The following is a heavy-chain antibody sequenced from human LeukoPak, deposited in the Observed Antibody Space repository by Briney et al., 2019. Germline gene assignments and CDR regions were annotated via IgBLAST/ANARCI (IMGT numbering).Heavy chain of an antibody. CDR1: GYTFTGYY. Sequence: ASVKVSCKASGYTFTGYYMHWVRQAPGQGLEWMGWINPNSGGTNDAQKFQGRVTMTRDTSITTAYMELSRLRSDDTAVYYCARDPLRQQLINGMDVWGQGTTVTVSS. V-gene: IGHV1-2*02. J-gene: IGHJ6*02. D-gene: IGHD6-13*01. CDR3: ARDPLRQQLINGMDV. CDR2: INPNSGGT.